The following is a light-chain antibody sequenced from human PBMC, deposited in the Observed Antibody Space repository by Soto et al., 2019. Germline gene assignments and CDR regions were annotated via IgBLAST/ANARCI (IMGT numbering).Light chain of an antibody. Sequence: QSALTQPASVSGSRGQSITISCTGTSSDVGFYDYVSWYQQHPGKAPKLIIYEVSNRPSGVSNRFSGSKSGNTASLTISGLQAEDEADYYCTSYTSSITLVVTFGGGTKLTVL. CDR3: TSYTSSITLVVT. CDR2: EVS. CDR1: SSDVGFYDY. J-gene: IGLJ2*01. V-gene: IGLV2-14*01.